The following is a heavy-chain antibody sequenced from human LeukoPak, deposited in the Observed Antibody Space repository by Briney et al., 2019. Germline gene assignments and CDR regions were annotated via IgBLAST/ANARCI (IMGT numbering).Heavy chain of an antibody. Sequence: SVKVSCKASGYTFTGYYMHWVRQAPGKGLEWMGGFDPEDGETIYAQKFQGRVTMTEDTSTDTAYMELSSLRSEDTAVYYCATSLYYYDSSGYYGYWGQGTLVTVSS. J-gene: IGHJ4*02. V-gene: IGHV1-24*01. D-gene: IGHD3-22*01. CDR3: ATSLYYYDSSGYYGY. CDR2: FDPEDGET. CDR1: GYTFTGYY.